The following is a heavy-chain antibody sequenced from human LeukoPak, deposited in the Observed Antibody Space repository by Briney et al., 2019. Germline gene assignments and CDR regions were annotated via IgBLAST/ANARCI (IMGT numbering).Heavy chain of an antibody. CDR3: ARDLSGSYWGYWYFDL. CDR2: IFYDGRT. Sequence: SETLSLTCTVSSGSISTNNWWGWVRQPPGKGLEWIGSIFYDGRTQYNPSLKSRVTISVDTSKNQFSLKLTSVTAADTAVYYCARDLSGSYWGYWYFDLWGRGTLVTVSS. D-gene: IGHD1-26*01. CDR1: SGSISTNNW. V-gene: IGHV4-39*07. J-gene: IGHJ2*01.